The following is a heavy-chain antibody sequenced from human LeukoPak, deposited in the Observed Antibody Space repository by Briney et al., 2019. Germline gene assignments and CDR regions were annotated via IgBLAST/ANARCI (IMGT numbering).Heavy chain of an antibody. CDR1: GGSFSGYY. Sequence: SETLSLTCAVYGGSFSGYYWSWIRQPPGKGMEWIGEINDIGNTNYDPSLRSRVTISVDTSKNQFSLSLTSATAADTAVYFCARLGSVGYYNYQYMDIWGNGTTVTVSS. D-gene: IGHD3-10*01. CDR3: ARLGSVGYYNYQYMDI. CDR2: INDIGNT. V-gene: IGHV4-34*01. J-gene: IGHJ6*03.